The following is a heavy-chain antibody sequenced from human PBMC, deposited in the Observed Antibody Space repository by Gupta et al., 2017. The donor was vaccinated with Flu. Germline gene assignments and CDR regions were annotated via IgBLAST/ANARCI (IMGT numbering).Heavy chain of an antibody. V-gene: IGHV1-69*06. D-gene: IGHD1-26*01. CDR2: IVPLFGSG. CDR1: GGTFSSYV. CDR3: ASAKWELLPPDS. J-gene: IGHJ4*02. Sequence: ASGGTFSSYVISWVRQAPGQGLEWMGGIVPLFGSGKNAQKFKGRVTLTADKSTGTAYMELSSLRFEDTAVYYCASAKWELLPPDSWGQGTRVTVS.